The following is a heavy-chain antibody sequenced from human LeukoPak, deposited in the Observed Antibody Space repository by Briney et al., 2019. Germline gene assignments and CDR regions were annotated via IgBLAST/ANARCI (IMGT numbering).Heavy chain of an antibody. CDR2: ISSSGSTI. Sequence: GGSLRLSCAASGFTFSDYYMSWIRQAPGKGLEWVSYISSSGSTIYYADSVKGRFTISRDNAKNSLYLQMNSLRAEDTAVYYCARVTPNIVVVPAAIPVPQYYYYYGMDVWGQGTTVTVSS. CDR1: GFTFSDYY. D-gene: IGHD2-2*02. CDR3: ARVTPNIVVVPAAIPVPQYYYYYGMDV. J-gene: IGHJ6*02. V-gene: IGHV3-11*01.